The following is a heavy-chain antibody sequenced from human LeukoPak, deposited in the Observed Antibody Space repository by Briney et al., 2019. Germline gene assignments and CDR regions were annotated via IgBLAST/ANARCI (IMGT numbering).Heavy chain of an antibody. CDR3: ARDRALTVADGHRPRELPGVFHY. CDR1: GFTFSSYE. J-gene: IGHJ4*02. Sequence: GGSLRLSCAASGFTFSSYEMNWVRQAPGKGLEWVSSISSGSSYIYYADSVKGRFTISRDNAKKSLYLQMNSLRAEDTAVYYCARDRALTVADGHRPRELPGVFHYWGQGTLVTVSS. CDR2: ISSGSSYI. D-gene: IGHD1-26*01. V-gene: IGHV3-21*01.